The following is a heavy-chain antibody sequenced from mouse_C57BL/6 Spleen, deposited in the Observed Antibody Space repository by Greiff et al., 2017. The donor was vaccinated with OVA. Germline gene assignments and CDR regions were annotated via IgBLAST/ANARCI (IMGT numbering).Heavy chain of an antibody. CDR3: TSAPYYGSSCFDY. CDR2: ISSGGDYI. J-gene: IGHJ2*01. Sequence: EVMLVESGEGLVKPGGSLKLSCAASGFTFSSYAMSWVRQTPEKRLEWVAYISSGGDYIYFADTVKGRFTISRANASNTLYLQMSSLKSEDTALYYCTSAPYYGSSCFDYWGQGTTLTVSS. D-gene: IGHD1-1*01. V-gene: IGHV5-9-1*02. CDR1: GFTFSSYA.